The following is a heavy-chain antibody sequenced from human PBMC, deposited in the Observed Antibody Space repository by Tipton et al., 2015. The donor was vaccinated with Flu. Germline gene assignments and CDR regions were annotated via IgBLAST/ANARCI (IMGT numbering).Heavy chain of an antibody. CDR3: AREGYDILTGHHGPPKYNWFDP. Sequence: QLVQSGAEVKKPGSSVKVSCKASGGTFSSYAISWVRQAPGQGLEWMGGIIPIFGTANYAQKFQGRVTITADKSTSTAYMELSSLRSEDTAVYYCAREGYDILTGHHGPPKYNWFDPWGQGTLVTVSS. J-gene: IGHJ5*02. V-gene: IGHV1-69*06. CDR1: GGTFSSYA. D-gene: IGHD3-9*01. CDR2: IIPIFGTA.